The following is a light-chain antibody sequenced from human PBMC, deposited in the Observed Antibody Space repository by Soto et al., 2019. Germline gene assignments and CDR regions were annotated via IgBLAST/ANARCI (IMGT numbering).Light chain of an antibody. CDR2: EVS. V-gene: IGLV2-14*01. CDR3: TSYTSSSTWV. CDR1: SSDVGGYKY. J-gene: IGLJ3*02. Sequence: QSVLTQPASVSGSPGQSITISCTGTSSDVGGYKYVSWYQHHPGKAPKLMIYEVSYRPSGVSNRFSGSKSGNTASLTISGLQAEDEADYFCTSYTSSSTWVFGGGTKVTVL.